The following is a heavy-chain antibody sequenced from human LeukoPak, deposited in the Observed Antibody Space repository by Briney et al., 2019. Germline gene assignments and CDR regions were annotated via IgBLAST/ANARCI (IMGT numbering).Heavy chain of an antibody. J-gene: IGHJ4*02. CDR3: ARDLIRMATTGGFGY. V-gene: IGHV3-21*01. CDR1: GFTFSSYA. Sequence: PGGSLRLSCAASGFTFSSYAMSWVRQAPGKGLEWVSSISSSSSYIYYADSVKGRFTISRDNAKNSLYLQMNSLRAEDTAVYYCARDLIRMATTGGFGYWGQGTLVTVSS. CDR2: ISSSSSYI. D-gene: IGHD5-12*01.